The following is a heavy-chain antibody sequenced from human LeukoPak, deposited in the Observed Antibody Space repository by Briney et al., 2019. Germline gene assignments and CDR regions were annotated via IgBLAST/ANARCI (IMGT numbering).Heavy chain of an antibody. Sequence: GGSLRLSCAASGFTVSSNYMSWVRQAPGKGLEWVSYISSSGSTIYYADSVKGRFTISRDNAKNSLYLQMNSLRAEDTAVYYCARGLSGYWGPDAFDIWGQGTMVTVSS. CDR3: ARGLSGYWGPDAFDI. V-gene: IGHV3-11*04. D-gene: IGHD3-22*01. CDR2: ISSSGSTI. J-gene: IGHJ3*02. CDR1: GFTVSSNY.